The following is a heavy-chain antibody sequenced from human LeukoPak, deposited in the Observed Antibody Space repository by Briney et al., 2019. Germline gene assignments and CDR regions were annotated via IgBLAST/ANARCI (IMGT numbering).Heavy chain of an antibody. CDR2: ISGSGGST. Sequence: GGSLRLSCAASGFTFSSYAMSWVRQAPGKGLEWVSAISGSGGSTYYADSVKGRFTISRDNSKNTLYLQMNSLRAEDTAVYYCAKDAPTVTTVTLLFDAFDIWGQGTMVTVSS. CDR3: AKDAPTVTTVTLLFDAFDI. J-gene: IGHJ3*02. V-gene: IGHV3-23*01. D-gene: IGHD4-17*01. CDR1: GFTFSSYA.